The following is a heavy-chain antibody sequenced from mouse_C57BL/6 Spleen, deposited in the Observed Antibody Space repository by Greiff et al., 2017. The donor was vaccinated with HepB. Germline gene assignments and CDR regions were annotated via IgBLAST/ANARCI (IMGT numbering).Heavy chain of an antibody. J-gene: IGHJ1*03. Sequence: VQLKESGPELVKPGASVKISCKASGYAFSSSWMNWVKQRPGKGLEWIGRIYPGDGDTNYNGKFKGKATLTADKSSSTAYMQLSSLTSEDSAVYCCAREGGSSYDWYFDVWGTGTTVTVSS. CDR2: IYPGDGDT. V-gene: IGHV1-82*01. CDR1: GYAFSSSW. CDR3: AREGGSSYDWYFDV. D-gene: IGHD1-1*01.